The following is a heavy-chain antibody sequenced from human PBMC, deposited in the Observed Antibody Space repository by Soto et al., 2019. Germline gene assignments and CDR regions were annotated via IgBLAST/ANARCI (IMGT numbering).Heavy chain of an antibody. Sequence: PSETLSLTCTVSGGSISSYYWSWIRQPPGKGLEWIGSIYYSGSTYYNPSLKSRVTISVDTSKNQFSLKLSSVTAADTAVYYCARLRRFGGNSDYYYGMDVWGQGTTVTVSS. CDR2: IYYSGST. V-gene: IGHV4-59*05. J-gene: IGHJ6*02. D-gene: IGHD2-21*02. CDR1: GGSISSYY. CDR3: ARLRRFGGNSDYYYGMDV.